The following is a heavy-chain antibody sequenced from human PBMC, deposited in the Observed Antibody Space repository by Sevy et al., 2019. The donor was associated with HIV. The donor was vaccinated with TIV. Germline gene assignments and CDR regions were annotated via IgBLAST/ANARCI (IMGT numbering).Heavy chain of an antibody. Sequence: GGSLRLSCAASGFTFTYAWMTWVRQAPGKGLECVGRIKSKSDGGTTDYAAPVKGRFIISRDDSKNTLYLQMNSLKTEDTAVYYCSTDPIILLLVTDGMDVWGQGTTVTVSS. D-gene: IGHD2-8*02. J-gene: IGHJ6*02. CDR2: IKSKSDGGTT. V-gene: IGHV3-15*01. CDR1: GFTFTYAW. CDR3: STDPIILLLVTDGMDV.